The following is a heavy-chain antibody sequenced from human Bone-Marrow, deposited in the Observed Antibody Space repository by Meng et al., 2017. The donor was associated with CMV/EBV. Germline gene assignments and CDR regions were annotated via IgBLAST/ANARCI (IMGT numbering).Heavy chain of an antibody. CDR3: ARVTNVAVAGTGEFDY. J-gene: IGHJ4*02. D-gene: IGHD6-19*01. Sequence: GSISSGGYYWSWSGKHTGKGLEWIGYIYYSGSTYNNTSLKSRVTISVDTSKNQFSLKLSSVTAADTAVYYCARVTNVAVAGTGEFDYWGQGTLVTVSS. CDR1: GSISSGGYY. CDR2: IYYSGST. V-gene: IGHV4-31*02.